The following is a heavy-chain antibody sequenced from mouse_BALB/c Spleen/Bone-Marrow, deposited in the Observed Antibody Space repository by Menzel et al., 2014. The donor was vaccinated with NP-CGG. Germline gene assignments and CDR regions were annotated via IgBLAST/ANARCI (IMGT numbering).Heavy chain of an antibody. CDR3: ARSGKVRNAMDY. D-gene: IGHD2-14*01. CDR2: ISGYYGDA. V-gene: IGHV1S137*01. J-gene: IGHJ4*01. CDR1: GYTFTDHA. Sequence: VQLQQSGAKLVRPGASVKISCKVSGYTFTDHAIHWVKRSHAKSLEWIGVISGYYGDAIYNQKFKGKATMTVDKSSSTAYMELARLTSEDSAIYYCARSGKVRNAMDYWGQGTSVTVSS.